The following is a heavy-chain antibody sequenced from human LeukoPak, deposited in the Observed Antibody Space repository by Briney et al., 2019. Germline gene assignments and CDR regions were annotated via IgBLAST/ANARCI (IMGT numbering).Heavy chain of an antibody. V-gene: IGHV3-30*04. CDR2: ISYDGSNK. CDR1: GFTFSSYA. Sequence: PGGSLRLSCAASGFTFSSYAMHWVRQAPGKGLEWVAVISYDGSNKYYADSVKGRFTISRDNSKNTLYLQMNSLRAEDTAVYYCARVSEMVYAINWGQGTLVTVSS. CDR3: ARVSEMVYAIN. J-gene: IGHJ4*02. D-gene: IGHD2-8*01.